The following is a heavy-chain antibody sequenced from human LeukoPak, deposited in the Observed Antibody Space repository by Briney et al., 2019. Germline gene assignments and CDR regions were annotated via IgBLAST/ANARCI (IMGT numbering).Heavy chain of an antibody. Sequence: GASVKVSCKASGYTFTNFGISWVRQAPGQGLEWMGWISAYNGNTNYAQKVQGRVTMTADTSTSTAYMELSRVTSDDTAVYYCAREYSRYSGTYYDYWGQGTLVTVSS. V-gene: IGHV1-18*01. CDR2: ISAYNGNT. CDR3: AREYSRYSGTYYDY. J-gene: IGHJ4*02. CDR1: GYTFTNFG. D-gene: IGHD5-12*01.